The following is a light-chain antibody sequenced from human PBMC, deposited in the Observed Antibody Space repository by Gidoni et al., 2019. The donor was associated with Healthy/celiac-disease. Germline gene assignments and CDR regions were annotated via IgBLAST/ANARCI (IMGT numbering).Light chain of an antibody. V-gene: IGKV3-20*01. CDR2: GAS. CDR3: QQYGSSPPWT. Sequence: EIVLPQSPGTLSLSPGERATLSCRASQSVSSSYLAWYQQKPGQAPRLLIYGASSRANGIPDRLSGSGSGTDFTLTISRLEPEDFAVYYCQQYGSSPPWTFGQGTKVEIK. J-gene: IGKJ1*01. CDR1: QSVSSSY.